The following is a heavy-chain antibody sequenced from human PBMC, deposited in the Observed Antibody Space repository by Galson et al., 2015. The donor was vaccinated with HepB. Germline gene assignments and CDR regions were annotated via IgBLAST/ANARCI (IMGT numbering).Heavy chain of an antibody. CDR2: TYYRSKWYN. D-gene: IGHD3-22*01. CDR1: GDSVSSNSAA. J-gene: IGHJ6*02. Sequence: CAISGDSVSSNSAAWNWIRQSPSRGLEWLGRTYYRSKWYNDYAVSVKSRITINPDTSKNQFSLQLNSVTPEDTAVYYCARTVYYYDSSGYPVMNFYYYYYGMDVWGQGTTVTVSS. CDR3: ARTVYYYDSSGYPVMNFYYYYYGMDV. V-gene: IGHV6-1*01.